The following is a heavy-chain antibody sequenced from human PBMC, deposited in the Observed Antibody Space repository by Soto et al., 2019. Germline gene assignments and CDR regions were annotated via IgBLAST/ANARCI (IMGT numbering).Heavy chain of an antibody. Sequence: SETMDLTCTVSGGSVNSGSDYWSWIRQPPGKGLEWIGYIYYSGSTNYNPSLKSRVTISVDTSKNQFSLKLSSVTAADTAVYYCASGSYGYNLDYWGQGTLVTVSS. J-gene: IGHJ4*02. D-gene: IGHD5-12*01. CDR3: ASGSYGYNLDY. CDR2: IYYSGST. CDR1: GGSVNSGSDY. V-gene: IGHV4-61*01.